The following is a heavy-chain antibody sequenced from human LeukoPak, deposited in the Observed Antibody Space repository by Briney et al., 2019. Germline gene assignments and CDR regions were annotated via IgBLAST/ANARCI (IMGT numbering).Heavy chain of an antibody. CDR3: ARDVGGGDYLLHY. V-gene: IGHV4-30-4*08. D-gene: IGHD2-21*01. CDR1: GGSISSGDYY. CDR2: IYYSGST. Sequence: PSQTLSLTCTVSGGSISSGDYYWRWIRQPPGKGLEWIGYIYYSGSTYYNPSLKSRFTISVDTSKNQFSLKLSSVTAADTAVYYCARDVGGGDYLLHYWGQGTLVTVSS. J-gene: IGHJ4*02.